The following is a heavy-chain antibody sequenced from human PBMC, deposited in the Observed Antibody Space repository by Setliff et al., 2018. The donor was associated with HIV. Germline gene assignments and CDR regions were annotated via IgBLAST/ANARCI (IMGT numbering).Heavy chain of an antibody. D-gene: IGHD6-13*01. CDR3: ARDAAFGGSSWYYYGMDV. V-gene: IGHV4-4*07. CDR1: GGSINSYY. Sequence: SSETLSLTCTVSGGSINSYYCSWIRQPAGKGLEWIGRIYTTGSTNYNPSLKSRVTMSRDTSTNQFSLKRTSVTAADTAVYYCARDAAFGGSSWYYYGMDVWGQGTTVTVSS. CDR2: IYTTGST. J-gene: IGHJ6*02.